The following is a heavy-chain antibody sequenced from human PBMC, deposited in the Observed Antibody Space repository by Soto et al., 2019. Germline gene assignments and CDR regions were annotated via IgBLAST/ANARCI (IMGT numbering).Heavy chain of an antibody. Sequence: GASVKVSCKASGGTFSSYAISWVRQAPGQGLEWMGGIIPIFGTANYAQKFQGRVTITADESTSTAYMELSSLRSEDTAVYYCARDRVDTAMDYGMDVWGQGTTVTVSS. CDR2: IIPIFGTA. J-gene: IGHJ6*02. V-gene: IGHV1-69*13. D-gene: IGHD5-18*01. CDR1: GGTFSSYA. CDR3: ARDRVDTAMDYGMDV.